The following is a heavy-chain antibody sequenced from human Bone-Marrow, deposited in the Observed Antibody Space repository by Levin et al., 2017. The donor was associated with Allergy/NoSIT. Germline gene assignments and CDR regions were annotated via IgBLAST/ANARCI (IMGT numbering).Heavy chain of an antibody. Sequence: QSGGSLRLSCGASGFTFSSYAMSWVRQAPGKGLEWVSSIGGSGVGTFYADSVKGRFTISRDNSKNTLSLQMNSLRVEDTAIYYCAQIKSSRGPLDNWGQGTLVTVSS. V-gene: IGHV3-23*01. CDR1: GFTFSSYA. CDR2: IGGSGVGT. D-gene: IGHD6-6*01. J-gene: IGHJ4*02. CDR3: AQIKSSRGPLDN.